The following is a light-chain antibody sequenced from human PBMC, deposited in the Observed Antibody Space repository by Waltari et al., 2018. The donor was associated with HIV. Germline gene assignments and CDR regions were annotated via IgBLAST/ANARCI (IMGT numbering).Light chain of an antibody. CDR3: QQYNTSSPWT. J-gene: IGKJ1*01. CDR1: QSINTW. CDR2: KAS. V-gene: IGKV1-5*03. Sequence: DIQMTQSPSTLSACVGDRITITCRASQSINTWLAWYQQKPGKAPKLLIYKASSLESGVPTRFSGSGSGTEFTLTISSLHPEDFATYFCQQYNTSSPWTFGQGTKVDI.